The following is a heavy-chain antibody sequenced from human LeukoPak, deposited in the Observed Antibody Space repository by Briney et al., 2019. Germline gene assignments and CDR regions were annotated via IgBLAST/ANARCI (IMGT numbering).Heavy chain of an antibody. Sequence: GRSLRLSCAASGFTFDAYAMHWVRQAPGKGLEWVSGISWNSGSIGYADSVKGRFTISRDNAKNSLYLQMNSLRAEDTALYYCAKDIVAVVVPAANQARFDYWGQGTLVTVSS. J-gene: IGHJ4*02. CDR3: AKDIVAVVVPAANQARFDY. D-gene: IGHD2-2*01. CDR2: ISWNSGSI. CDR1: GFTFDAYA. V-gene: IGHV3-9*01.